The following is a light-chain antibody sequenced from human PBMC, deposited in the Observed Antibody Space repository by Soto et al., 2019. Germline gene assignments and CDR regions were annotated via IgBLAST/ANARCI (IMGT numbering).Light chain of an antibody. V-gene: IGKV1-5*01. CDR2: DAS. J-gene: IGKJ1*01. CDR3: QQYYSFRT. Sequence: DIQMTQSPSTLCASVGDRVTITCRASQSISGWLAWYQQKPGKAPRLLIYDASSLESGVPSRFSGSGSGTEFTLTISSLQPDDFATYWCQQYYSFRTFGQGTKVDIK. CDR1: QSISGW.